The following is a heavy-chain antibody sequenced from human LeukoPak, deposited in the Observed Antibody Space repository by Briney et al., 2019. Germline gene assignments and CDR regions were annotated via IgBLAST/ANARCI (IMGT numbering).Heavy chain of an antibody. V-gene: IGHV4-34*01. D-gene: IGHD6-13*01. CDR3: ARREAAAGTGDY. CDR2: INHSGST. Sequence: SETLSLTCAVYGGSFSGYYWSRIRQPPGKELEWIGEINHSGSTNYNPSLKSRVTISVDTSKNQFSLKLSSVTAADTAVYYCARREAAAGTGDYWGQGTLVTVSS. CDR1: GGSFSGYY. J-gene: IGHJ4*02.